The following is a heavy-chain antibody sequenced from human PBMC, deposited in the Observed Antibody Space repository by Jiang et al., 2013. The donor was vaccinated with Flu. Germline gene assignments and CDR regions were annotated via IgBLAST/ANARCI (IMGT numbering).Heavy chain of an antibody. D-gene: IGHD3-10*01. CDR3: ASRHYASGSYDYCYYGMDA. J-gene: IGHJ6*02. CDR1: GDSISSSHW. CDR2: IYHGGIT. Sequence: GLVKPSGTLSLTCAVSGDSISSSHWWSWVRQPPGKGLEWIGEIYHGGITNYNPSLKSRVTISVDNSKNQFSLKLISVTAADTAVYFCASRHYASGSYDYCYYGMDAWGQGTTVTVSS. V-gene: IGHV4-4*02.